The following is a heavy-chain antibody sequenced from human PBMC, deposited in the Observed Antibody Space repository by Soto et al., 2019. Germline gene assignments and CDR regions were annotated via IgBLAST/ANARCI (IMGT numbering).Heavy chain of an antibody. CDR3: AKPVAAPHYDFWSGYYHDYYYYYGMDV. CDR2: ISGSGGST. D-gene: IGHD3-3*01. CDR1: GFTFSSYA. J-gene: IGHJ6*02. Sequence: GGSLRLSCAASGFTFSSYAMSWVRQAPGKGLEWVSAISGSGGSTYYADSVKGRFTISRDNSKNTLYLQMNSLRAEDTAVYYCAKPVAAPHYDFWSGYYHDYYYYYGMDVWGQGTTVTVSS. V-gene: IGHV3-23*01.